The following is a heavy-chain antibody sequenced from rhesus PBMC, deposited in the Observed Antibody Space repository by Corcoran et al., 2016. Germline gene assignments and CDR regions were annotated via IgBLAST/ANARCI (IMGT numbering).Heavy chain of an antibody. CDR3: ARRGIRMGNPFDF. Sequence: QVQLQESGPVVVKPSETLSLTCAVSGASISSSNWWTWIRQSPGKGLEWIESIYGSDGNTENNPSLKSRVTVSIDTSKSQFSLNVASVTAADTAVYYCARRGIRMGNPFDFWGQGIRVTVSS. CDR1: GASISSSNW. J-gene: IGHJ3*01. D-gene: IGHD7-45*01. V-gene: IGHV4-93*02. CDR2: IYGSDGNT.